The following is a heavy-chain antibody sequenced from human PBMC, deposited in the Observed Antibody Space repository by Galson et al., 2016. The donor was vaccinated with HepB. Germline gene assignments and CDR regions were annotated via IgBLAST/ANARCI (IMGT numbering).Heavy chain of an antibody. D-gene: IGHD1-1*01. CDR3: TTRFIDDQLNWIDP. V-gene: IGHV3-15*01. J-gene: IGHJ5*02. Sequence: SLRLSCAASGFTFKNAYMSWVRQAPGKGLEWIGLIKNKADGETTDYAAPVKGRFTISRDDSKNTLYLQMSSLKTEDTAVYYCTTRFIDDQLNWIDPWGQGTLVTVSS. CDR1: GFTFKNAY. CDR2: IKNKADGETT.